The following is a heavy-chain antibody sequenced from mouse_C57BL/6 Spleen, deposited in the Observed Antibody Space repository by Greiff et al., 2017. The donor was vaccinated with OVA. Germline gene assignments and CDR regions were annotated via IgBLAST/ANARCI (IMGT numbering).Heavy chain of an antibody. D-gene: IGHD1-1*01. CDR3: ARSLTTVVAMDAMDY. V-gene: IGHV1-69*01. J-gene: IGHJ4*01. CDR1: GYTFTSYW. Sequence: QVQLKQPGAELVMPGASVKLSCKASGYTFTSYWMHWVKQRPGQGLEWIGEIDPSDSYPNYNQKFKGKSTLTVDNSSRTAYMQLSSLTSEDSEVYYCARSLTTVVAMDAMDYWGQGTSVTVSS. CDR2: IDPSDSYP.